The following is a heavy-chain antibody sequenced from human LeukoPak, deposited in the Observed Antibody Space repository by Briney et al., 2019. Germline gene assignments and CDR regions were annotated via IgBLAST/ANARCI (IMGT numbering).Heavy chain of an antibody. J-gene: IGHJ4*02. CDR3: TTSGTPFEY. CDR1: GFTFNKAW. Sequence: GGSLRLSCAASGFTFNKAWMGWVRLAPGKGLEWVGRIKNKGDGGTTDYAAPVKGRFTVSRDDSKSTLYLQMNSLKTEDTAVYYCTTSGTPFEYWGQGTLVTVSS. D-gene: IGHD3-10*01. V-gene: IGHV3-15*01. CDR2: IKNKGDGGTT.